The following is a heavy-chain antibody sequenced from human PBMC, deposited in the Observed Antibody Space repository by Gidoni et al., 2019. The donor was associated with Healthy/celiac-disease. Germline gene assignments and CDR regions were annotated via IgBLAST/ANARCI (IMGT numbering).Heavy chain of an antibody. Sequence: SCAASGFTFSSYGMHWVRQAPGKGLEWVAVIWYDGSNKYYADSVKGRFTISRDNSKNTLYLQMNSLRAEDTAVYYCAREITVSDHYYYYYGMDVWGQGTTVTVSS. D-gene: IGHD4-4*01. CDR2: IWYDGSNK. J-gene: IGHJ6*02. CDR3: AREITVSDHYYYYYGMDV. CDR1: GFTFSSYG. V-gene: IGHV3-33*01.